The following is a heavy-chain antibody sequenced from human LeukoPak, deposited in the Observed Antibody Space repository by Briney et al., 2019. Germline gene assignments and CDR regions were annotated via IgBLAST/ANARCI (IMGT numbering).Heavy chain of an antibody. CDR1: GFTFSNYA. Sequence: GGSLRLSCAASGFTFSNYAMTWVRQAPGKGLEWVSSISGSGGSTQYADSVKGRFTISRDNSKNTLYLQMNSLRAEDTALYYCAKSYNYGSGNSHQSFDYWGQGTLVTVSS. CDR3: AKSYNYGSGNSHQSFDY. V-gene: IGHV3-23*01. J-gene: IGHJ4*02. D-gene: IGHD3-10*01. CDR2: ISGSGGST.